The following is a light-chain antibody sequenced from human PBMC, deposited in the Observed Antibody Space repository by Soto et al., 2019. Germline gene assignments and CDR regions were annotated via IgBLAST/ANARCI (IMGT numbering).Light chain of an antibody. CDR2: DVS. V-gene: IGLV2-23*02. J-gene: IGLJ1*01. Sequence: QSVLTQPASVSGSPGQSITISCTGTSSDVGSYDLVSWYQQHPGKAPKLIIYDVSERPSGVPDRFSGSKSGNTASLTISGLQAEDEADYYCCSYAGTYTGVFGTGTKVTVL. CDR1: SSDVGSYDL. CDR3: CSYAGTYTGV.